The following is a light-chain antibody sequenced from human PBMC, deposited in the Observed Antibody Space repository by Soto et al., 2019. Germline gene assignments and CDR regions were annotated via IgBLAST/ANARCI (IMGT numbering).Light chain of an antibody. CDR1: ESIGNY. CDR2: DAS. V-gene: IGKV3-11*01. CDR3: QWRSDWPPRLT. Sequence: EVVLTQSPATLSLSPGERATLSCRASESIGNYLAWYQQKLGQAPKLLIYDASHRAIGIPGRFSGDGSGTDFTLTISSREPEDFAVYYCQWRSDWPPRLTVGGGTKVEIK. J-gene: IGKJ4*01.